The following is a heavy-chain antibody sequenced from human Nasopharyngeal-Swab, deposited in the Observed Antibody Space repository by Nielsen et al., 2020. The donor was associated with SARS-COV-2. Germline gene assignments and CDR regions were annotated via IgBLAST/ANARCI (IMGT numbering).Heavy chain of an antibody. J-gene: IGHJ4*02. D-gene: IGHD2-15*01. V-gene: IGHV1-46*01. CDR2: INPSGGST. CDR3: ARDQHPRDCSGGSCYLLDY. Sequence: WVRQAPGQGLEWMGIINPSGGSTSYAQKFQGRVTMTRDTSTSTVYMELSSLRSEDTAVYYCARDQHPRDCSGGSCYLLDYWGQGTLVTVSS.